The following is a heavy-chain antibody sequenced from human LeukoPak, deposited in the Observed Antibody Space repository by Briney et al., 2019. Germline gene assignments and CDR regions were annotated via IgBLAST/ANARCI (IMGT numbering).Heavy chain of an antibody. J-gene: IGHJ4*02. CDR2: ISGDARTT. CDR3: AKRTPGQDPPAYDS. D-gene: IGHD2-15*01. CDR1: GFTFSNYA. V-gene: IGHV3-23*01. Sequence: GGSLRLSCAASGFTFSNYAMNWVHQGPGKGLEWLSVISGDARTTYYADSVKGRITISRDNSKSMLYLQINSLRVEDTALYYCAKRTPGQDPPAYDSWGLGTQVTVSS.